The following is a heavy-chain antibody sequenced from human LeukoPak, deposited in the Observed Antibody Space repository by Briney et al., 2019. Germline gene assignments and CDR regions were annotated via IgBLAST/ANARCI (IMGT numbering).Heavy chain of an antibody. V-gene: IGHV1-46*01. CDR2: ISPSGGST. Sequence: GSSVKVSCKASGGTFSSYGISWVRQAPGQGLEWMGIISPSGGSTTYAQRFQGRITMTRDTSTTTVYMELSSLRSEDTALYYCARDRSSRYSSSEGCFDPWGQGTLVTVSS. CDR1: GGTFSSYG. CDR3: ARDRSSRYSSSEGCFDP. J-gene: IGHJ5*02. D-gene: IGHD6-13*01.